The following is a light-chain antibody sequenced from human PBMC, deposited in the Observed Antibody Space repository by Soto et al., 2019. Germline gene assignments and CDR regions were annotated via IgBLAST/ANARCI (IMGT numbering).Light chain of an antibody. V-gene: IGKV3-20*01. CDR2: DAS. CDR3: QQYATRPWT. Sequence: EIVLTQSPGTLSLSPGERATLSCRARQSVSGSYLAWYQQKPGQSPRLLIYDASSRATGIPDRFSGSGSGTDFTLTISRLDPEDFAVYYCQQYATRPWTFGQGTKVESK. J-gene: IGKJ1*01. CDR1: QSVSGSY.